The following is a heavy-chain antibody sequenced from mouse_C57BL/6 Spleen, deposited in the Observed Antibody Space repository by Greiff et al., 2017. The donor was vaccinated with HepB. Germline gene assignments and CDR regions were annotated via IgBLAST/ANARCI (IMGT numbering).Heavy chain of an antibody. CDR1: GYAFSSSW. CDR2: IYPGDGDT. J-gene: IGHJ3*01. V-gene: IGHV1-82*01. D-gene: IGHD1-1*01. Sequence: QVQLKESGPELVKPGASVKISCKASGYAFSSSWMNWVKQRPGKGLEWIGRIYPGDGDTNYNGKFKGKATLTADKSSSTAYMQLSSLTSEDSAVYFCARYITTVVEGFAYWGQGTLVTVSA. CDR3: ARYITTVVEGFAY.